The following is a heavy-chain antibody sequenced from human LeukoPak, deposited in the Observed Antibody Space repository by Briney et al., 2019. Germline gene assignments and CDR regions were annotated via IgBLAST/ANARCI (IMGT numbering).Heavy chain of an antibody. Sequence: GGSLRLSCAASGFTFSSYAMTWVRRAPGKGLEWVSVISGGGSSTYYADSVEGRFTISRDNSKNTLYLQMNSLRAEDTAVYYCAKRLNRGSYYAAFDIWGQGTMVTVSS. CDR3: AKRLNRGSYYAAFDI. D-gene: IGHD1-26*01. CDR2: ISGGGSST. V-gene: IGHV3-23*01. J-gene: IGHJ3*02. CDR1: GFTFSSYA.